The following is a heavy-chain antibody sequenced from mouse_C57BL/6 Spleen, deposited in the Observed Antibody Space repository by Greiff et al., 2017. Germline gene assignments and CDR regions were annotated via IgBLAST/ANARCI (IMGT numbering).Heavy chain of an antibody. J-gene: IGHJ4*01. CDR2: LYPGDGDT. D-gene: IGHD1-1*01. Sequence: QVQLQQSGAELVKPGASVKISCTASGYAFSSYWMNWVKQRPGTGLEWIGQLYPGDGDTNYNGKFKGQATLTADKSSSTAYMQLSSLTSEDSAVYFCARSAFYYYGSSPYYYAMDYWGQGTSVTVSS. CDR3: ARSAFYYYGSSPYYYAMDY. CDR1: GYAFSSYW. V-gene: IGHV1-80*01.